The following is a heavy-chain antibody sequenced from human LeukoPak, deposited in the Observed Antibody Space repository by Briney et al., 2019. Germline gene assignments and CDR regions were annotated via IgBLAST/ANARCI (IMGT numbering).Heavy chain of an antibody. CDR2: ISWNSGSI. J-gene: IGHJ4*02. CDR3: AKAKAGWFGELSPSSVDY. CDR1: GFTFDDYA. Sequence: GGSLRLSCAASGFTFDDYAMHWVRQAPGKGLEWVSGISWNSGSIGYADSVKGRFTISRDNAKNSLYLQMNSLRAEDTALYYCAKAKAGWFGELSPSSVDYWGQGTLVTVSS. D-gene: IGHD3-10*01. V-gene: IGHV3-9*01.